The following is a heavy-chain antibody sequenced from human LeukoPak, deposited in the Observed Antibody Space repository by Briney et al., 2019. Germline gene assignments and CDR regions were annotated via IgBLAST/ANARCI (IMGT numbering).Heavy chain of an antibody. J-gene: IGHJ4*02. Sequence: SETLSLTCTMSGGSFTSYYWSWIRQPPGKGLEWIGYIYTSGSTNYNPSLKSRVTISVDTSKNQFSLKVSSVTAADTAMYYCARFGSHHYFDYWGQGTLATVSS. D-gene: IGHD3-10*01. CDR2: IYTSGST. CDR3: ARFGSHHYFDY. V-gene: IGHV4-4*09. CDR1: GGSFTSYY.